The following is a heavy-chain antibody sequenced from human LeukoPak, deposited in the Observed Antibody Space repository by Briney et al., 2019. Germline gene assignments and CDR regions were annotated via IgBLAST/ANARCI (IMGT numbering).Heavy chain of an antibody. V-gene: IGHV3-53*01. Sequence: GGSLRLSCAASEFTVSTNYISWVRQAPGKGLNWVSVIYSGGNAFYADSVKGRFTISTDNSKNTVYLQMNSLRDEDTAVYYCARHYDTSGYYAFDIWGQGTMVTVSS. CDR2: IYSGGNA. CDR3: ARHYDTSGYYAFDI. J-gene: IGHJ3*02. D-gene: IGHD3-22*01. CDR1: EFTVSTNY.